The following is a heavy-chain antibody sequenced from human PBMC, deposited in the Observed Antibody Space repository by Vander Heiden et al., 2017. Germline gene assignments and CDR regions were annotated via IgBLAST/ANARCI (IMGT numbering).Heavy chain of an antibody. J-gene: IGHJ6*02. CDR3: ARTYGSGIKYYYGMDV. CDR2: IWYDGSNK. D-gene: IGHD3-10*01. Sequence: QVQLVEPGGGVVQPGRSLRLSCAASGFTFSSYGMHWVRQAPGKGLEWVAVIWYDGSNKYYADSVKGRFTISRDNSKNTLYLQMNSLRAEDTAVYYCARTYGSGIKYYYGMDVWGQGTTVTVSS. CDR1: GFTFSSYG. V-gene: IGHV3-33*01.